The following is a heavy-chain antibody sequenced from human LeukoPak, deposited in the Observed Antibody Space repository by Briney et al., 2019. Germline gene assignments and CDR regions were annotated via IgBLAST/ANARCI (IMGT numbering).Heavy chain of an antibody. CDR3: ARAPRGERVDY. CDR2: INHSGST. CDR1: GGSFSGYY. J-gene: IGHJ4*02. V-gene: IGHV4-34*01. D-gene: IGHD3-16*01. Sequence: ASETLSLTCAVYGGSFSGYYWSWIRQPPGKGLEWIGEINHSGSTNYNPSLKSRVTISVDMSKNQFSLKLNSLTAADTAVYYCARAPRGERVDYWGQGTLVTVSS.